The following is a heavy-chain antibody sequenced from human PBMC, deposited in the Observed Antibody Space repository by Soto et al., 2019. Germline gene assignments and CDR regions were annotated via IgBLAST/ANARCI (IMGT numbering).Heavy chain of an antibody. Sequence: PSETLSLTCTVSGASISGFYWSWIRKSAGKGLEWIGRIYATGTTDYNPSLKSRVMMSVDTSKKQFSLKLRPVTAADTAVYYCVRGGTKTLRDWFDPWGQGISVTVSS. CDR1: GASISGFY. J-gene: IGHJ5*02. D-gene: IGHD1-1*01. CDR3: VRGGTKTLRDWFDP. V-gene: IGHV4-4*07. CDR2: IYATGTT.